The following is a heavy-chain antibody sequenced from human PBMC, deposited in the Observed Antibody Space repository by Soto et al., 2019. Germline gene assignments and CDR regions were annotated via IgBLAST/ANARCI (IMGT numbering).Heavy chain of an antibody. J-gene: IGHJ4*02. D-gene: IGHD3-22*01. CDR1: GGSISSGGYY. CDR3: ARDPFSGYYYDSSGYPR. Sequence: SETLSLTCTVSGGSISSGGYYWSWIRQHPGKGLEWIGYIYYSGSTYYNPSLKSRVTISVDTSKNQFSLKLSSVTAADTAVYYCARDPFSGYYYDSSGYPRWGQGTLVTVSS. V-gene: IGHV4-31*03. CDR2: IYYSGST.